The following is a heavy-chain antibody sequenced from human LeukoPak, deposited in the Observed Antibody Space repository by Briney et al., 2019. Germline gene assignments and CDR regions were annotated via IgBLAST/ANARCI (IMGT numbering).Heavy chain of an antibody. Sequence: GGSLRLSCTVSGFTFSSYGMHWVRQAPGKGLEWVAFIRYDGSNKYYADSVKGRFTISRDNSKNTLYLQMNSLRAEDTAVYYCAKGRYYGSSGYHYYFDYWGQGTLVTVSS. CDR3: AKGRYYGSSGYHYYFDY. J-gene: IGHJ4*02. D-gene: IGHD3-22*01. CDR2: IRYDGSNK. V-gene: IGHV3-30*02. CDR1: GFTFSSYG.